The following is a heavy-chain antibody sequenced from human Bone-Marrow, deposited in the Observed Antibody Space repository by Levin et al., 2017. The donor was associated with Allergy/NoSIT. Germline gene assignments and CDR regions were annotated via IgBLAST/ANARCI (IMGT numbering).Heavy chain of an antibody. V-gene: IGHV4-34*01. J-gene: IGHJ5*02. D-gene: IGHD2-2*01. CDR3: ARGGCSSTSCSSDNWFDP. Sequence: SETLSLTCAVYCGSFSGYYWSWIRQPPGKGLEWIGEINHSGSTNYNPSLKSRVTISVDTSKNQFSLKLSSVTAADTAVYYCARGGCSSTSCSSDNWFDPWGQGTLVTVSS. CDR1: CGSFSGYY. CDR2: INHSGST.